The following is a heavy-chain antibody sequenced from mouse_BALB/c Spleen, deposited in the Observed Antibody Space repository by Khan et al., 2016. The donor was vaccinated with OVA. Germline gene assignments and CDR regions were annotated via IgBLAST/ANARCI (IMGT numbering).Heavy chain of an antibody. D-gene: IGHD2-1*01. J-gene: IGHJ1*01. CDR1: GSSIPSDYA. CDR3: ARDGNWYFDV. CDR2: IRNSGNT. Sequence: VQLQQPGPGLVKPSQSLALTCTVSGSSIPSDYAWNWIRQFPGSKLEWMGYIRNSGNTSYNPSLKSRITITRDTSKNQFFLQLNSVTTEDTATYYCARDGNWYFDVWGAGTTVTVSS. V-gene: IGHV3-2*02.